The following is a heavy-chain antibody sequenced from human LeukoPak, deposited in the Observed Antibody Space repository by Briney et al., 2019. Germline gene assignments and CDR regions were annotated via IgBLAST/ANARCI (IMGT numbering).Heavy chain of an antibody. CDR1: GGSFSGYY. V-gene: IGHV4-34*01. J-gene: IGHJ4*02. CDR3: ARRRGLGYCSSTSCLHFDY. D-gene: IGHD2-2*01. Sequence: PSETLSLTCAVYGGSFSGYYWSWIRQPPGKGLEWIGEINHSGSTNYNPSLKSRVTISVDTSKNQLSLKLSSVTAADTAVYYCARRRGLGYCSSTSCLHFDYWGQGTLVTVSS. CDR2: INHSGST.